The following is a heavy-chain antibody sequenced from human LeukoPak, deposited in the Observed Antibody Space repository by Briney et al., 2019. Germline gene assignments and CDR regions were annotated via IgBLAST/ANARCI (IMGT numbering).Heavy chain of an antibody. CDR1: GDSINSLDL. D-gene: IGHD3-22*01. Sequence: SETLSLTCTVSGDSINSLDLWSWVRQPPGKGLEWIGEMYLSGTTHSNPSVKSRVTVSIDKSKNQFFLNLSSVTAADTAVYYCAGLVGRYSSGLYYYYFDYWGQGTLVTVSS. CDR2: MYLSGTT. CDR3: AGLVGRYSSGLYYYYFDY. J-gene: IGHJ4*02. V-gene: IGHV4-4*02.